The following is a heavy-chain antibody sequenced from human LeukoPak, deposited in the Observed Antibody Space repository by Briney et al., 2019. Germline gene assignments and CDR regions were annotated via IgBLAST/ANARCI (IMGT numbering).Heavy chain of an antibody. V-gene: IGHV1-69*05. Sequence: SVKVSCKASGGTFSSYAISWVRQAPGQGLEWMGGIIPIFGTANYAQKFQGRVTITTDESTSTAYMELSSLRSEDTAVYHCATSLNYYYYYYMDVWGKGTTVTVSS. CDR1: GGTFSSYA. J-gene: IGHJ6*03. CDR2: IIPIFGTA. D-gene: IGHD5/OR15-5a*01. CDR3: ATSLNYYYYYYMDV.